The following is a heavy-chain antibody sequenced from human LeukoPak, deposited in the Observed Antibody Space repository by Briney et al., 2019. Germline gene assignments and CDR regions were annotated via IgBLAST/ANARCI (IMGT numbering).Heavy chain of an antibody. D-gene: IGHD2-15*01. CDR3: ARQGYCSGGSCYSGHYYGMDV. Sequence: GESLKISCKGSGYRFTSYWISWVRQMPGKGLEWMGRIDPSDSYTNYSPSFQGHVTISADKSISTAYLQWSSLQASDTAMYYCARQGYCSGGSCYSGHYYGMDVWGQGTTVTVPS. J-gene: IGHJ6*02. V-gene: IGHV5-10-1*01. CDR1: GYRFTSYW. CDR2: IDPSDSYT.